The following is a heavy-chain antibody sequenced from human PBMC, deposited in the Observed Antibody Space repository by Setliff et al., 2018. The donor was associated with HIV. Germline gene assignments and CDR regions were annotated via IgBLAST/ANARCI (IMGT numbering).Heavy chain of an antibody. CDR1: GATFSSYG. Sequence: SVKVSCKASGATFSSYGISWVRQAPGQGLEWMGGVIPILGIANYAQKFQDRVTITADKSTSTAYMELSSLRSEDTAVYFCARERRVDIAVVPAAKGTFDYWGQGTLVTVSS. D-gene: IGHD2-2*01. J-gene: IGHJ4*02. CDR2: VIPILGIA. V-gene: IGHV1-69*10. CDR3: ARERRVDIAVVPAAKGTFDY.